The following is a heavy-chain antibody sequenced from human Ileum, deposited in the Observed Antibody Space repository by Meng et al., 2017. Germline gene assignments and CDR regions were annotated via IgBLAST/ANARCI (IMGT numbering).Heavy chain of an antibody. Sequence: EVSVVEVGGGLVQPGWSLGLSCAASGFTFSNSWMAWVRQAPGKGLEWVATITPDGSAKYYVDFVKGRFTISRDNAKSSLFLQMNSLRAEDTAVYYCADYDTTWGQGTMVTVSS. CDR2: ITPDGSAK. V-gene: IGHV3-7*01. CDR1: GFTFSNSW. CDR3: ADYDTT. J-gene: IGHJ3*01. D-gene: IGHD4-17*01.